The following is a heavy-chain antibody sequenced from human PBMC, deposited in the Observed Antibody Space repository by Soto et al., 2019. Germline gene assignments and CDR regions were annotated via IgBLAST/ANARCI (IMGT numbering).Heavy chain of an antibody. Sequence: GGSLRLSCAASGFTFSSYAMSWVRQAPGKGLEWVSAISGSGGSTYYADSVKGRFTISRDNSKNTLYLQMNSLRAEDTAVYYCAKDKSRVDGGSRYYYDYYCVDVSGKGTTVTVSS. CDR1: GFTFSSYA. D-gene: IGHD4-17*01. V-gene: IGHV3-23*01. J-gene: IGHJ6*03. CDR3: AKDKSRVDGGSRYYYDYYCVDV. CDR2: ISGSGGST.